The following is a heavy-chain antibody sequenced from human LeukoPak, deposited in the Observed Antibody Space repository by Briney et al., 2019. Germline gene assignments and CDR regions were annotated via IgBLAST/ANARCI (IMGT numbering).Heavy chain of an antibody. D-gene: IGHD1-1*01. J-gene: IGHJ4*02. CDR2: ISGSGGST. CDR3: ARDFNEAFDY. Sequence: GGSLRLSCAASGFTFSGYAMSWVRQAPGKGLEWVSAISGSGGSTYYADSVEGRFTISRDNSKNTLHLQMNSLRTEDTAIYYCARDFNEAFDYWGQGTLVTVSS. V-gene: IGHV3-23*01. CDR1: GFTFSGYA.